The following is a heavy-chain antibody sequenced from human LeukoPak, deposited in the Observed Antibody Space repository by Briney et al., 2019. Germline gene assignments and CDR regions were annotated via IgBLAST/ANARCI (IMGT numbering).Heavy chain of an antibody. D-gene: IGHD5-24*01. CDR3: ARETPRRGETRDGYR. J-gene: IGHJ4*02. CDR2: IKQDGSET. CDR1: GFTFSNYW. V-gene: IGHV3-7*01. Sequence: GGSLRLSCAASGFTFSNYWTNWVRQAPGKGLECLANIKQDGSETYYADSVKGRFTISRDNAKNSLYLQMNSLRAEDTAVYYCARETPRRGETRDGYRWGQGTLVTVSS.